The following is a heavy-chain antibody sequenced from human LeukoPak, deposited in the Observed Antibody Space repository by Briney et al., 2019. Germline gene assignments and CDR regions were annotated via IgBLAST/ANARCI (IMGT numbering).Heavy chain of an antibody. CDR3: VKDPPPPNYDFWSRAWFDP. Sequence: GGSLRLSCSASGFTFSSYAMHWVRHAPGKGLEYVSAISSNGGSTYYADSVKGRFTISRDNSKNTLYLQMSSLRAEDTAVYYCVKDPPPPNYDFWSRAWFDPWGQGTLVTVSS. V-gene: IGHV3-64D*09. J-gene: IGHJ5*02. CDR1: GFTFSSYA. CDR2: ISSNGGST. D-gene: IGHD3-3*01.